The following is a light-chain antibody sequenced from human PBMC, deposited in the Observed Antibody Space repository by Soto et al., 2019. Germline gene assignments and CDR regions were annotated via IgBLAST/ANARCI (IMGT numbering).Light chain of an antibody. Sequence: QSALTQPASVSGSPGQSITISCTGTSSDVGGYNFVSWYQQHPDKAPKLMIYDVSNRPSGVSNRFSGSKSGNTASLTISGLQAEDEADYYCISYITRTTLVFFRTGTKVTVL. V-gene: IGLV2-14*01. CDR3: ISYITRTTLVF. J-gene: IGLJ1*01. CDR2: DVS. CDR1: SSDVGGYNF.